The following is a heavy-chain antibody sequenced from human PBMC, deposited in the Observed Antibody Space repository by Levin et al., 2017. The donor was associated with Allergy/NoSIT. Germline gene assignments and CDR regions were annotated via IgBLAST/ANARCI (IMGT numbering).Heavy chain of an antibody. Sequence: GESLKISCAASGFTFSSYAMHWVRQAPGKGLEWVAVISYDGSNKYYADSVKGRFTISRDNSKNTLYLQMNSLRAEDTAVYYCARDDSIAVALEVPTTRIYGMDVWGQGTTVTVSS. CDR3: ARDDSIAVALEVPTTRIYGMDV. CDR1: GFTFSSYA. CDR2: ISYDGSNK. D-gene: IGHD6-19*01. V-gene: IGHV3-30-3*01. J-gene: IGHJ6*02.